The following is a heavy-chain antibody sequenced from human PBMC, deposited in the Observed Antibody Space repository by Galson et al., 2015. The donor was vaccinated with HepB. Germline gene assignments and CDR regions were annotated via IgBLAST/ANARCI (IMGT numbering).Heavy chain of an antibody. CDR2: FDPEDGET. J-gene: IGHJ6*03. CDR1: GYTLTELS. D-gene: IGHD4-17*01. CDR3: ATVSGDYVRYMDV. Sequence: SVKVSCKVSGYTLTELSMHWVRQAPGKGLEWMGGFDPEDGETIYAQKFQGRVTMTEDTSTDTAYMELSSLRSEDTAVYYCATVSGDYVRYMDVWGKGTTVTVSS. V-gene: IGHV1-24*01.